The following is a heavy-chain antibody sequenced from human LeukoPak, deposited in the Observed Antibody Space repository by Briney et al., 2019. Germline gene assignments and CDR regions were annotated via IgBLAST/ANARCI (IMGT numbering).Heavy chain of an antibody. J-gene: IGHJ1*01. Sequence: PSQTLCLTCTVSGGSISSGDYYWSWIRQPPGKGLEWIGYIYYSGTTYYNPSLKSRVTISVDTSKNQFSLKLTSVTAADTAVYFCARGPYGSGSYYWGQGTLASVSS. D-gene: IGHD3-10*01. CDR3: ARGPYGSGSYY. CDR1: GGSISSGDYY. V-gene: IGHV4-30-4*01. CDR2: IYYSGTT.